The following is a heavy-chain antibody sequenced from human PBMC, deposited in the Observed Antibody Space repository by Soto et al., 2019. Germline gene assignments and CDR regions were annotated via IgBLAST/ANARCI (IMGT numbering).Heavy chain of an antibody. CDR3: AKSHYDSSGYYIIDH. CDR2: FCYTGST. D-gene: IGHD3-22*01. V-gene: IGHV4-59*01. Sequence: ASETLSLTCTVSGGSISGRCWSWVRQSPRKGLEWIGYFCYTGSTNYNPSLKSRVTISVDRSKTQCSLKLTSVTAADTAVYYCAKSHYDSSGYYIIDHWGQGTLVTVSS. J-gene: IGHJ5*02. CDR1: GGSISGRC.